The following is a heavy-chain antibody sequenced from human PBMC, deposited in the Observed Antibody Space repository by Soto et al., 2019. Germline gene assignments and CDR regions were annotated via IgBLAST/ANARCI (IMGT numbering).Heavy chain of an antibody. Sequence: QVQLVQSGAEVKQPGASVKVSCKASGFTFTSYGFSWVRQAPGQGLELMGWISAYNGNTYYAQKLQDRVTLTTDTSTSTAYMDLRSLRSDDTTMYYCARTPPPSGYWDSTSCQNWSDHWGQGTLVTVSS. J-gene: IGHJ5*02. CDR3: ARTPPPSGYWDSTSCQNWSDH. CDR1: GFTFTSYG. CDR2: ISAYNGNT. V-gene: IGHV1-18*01. D-gene: IGHD2-2*01.